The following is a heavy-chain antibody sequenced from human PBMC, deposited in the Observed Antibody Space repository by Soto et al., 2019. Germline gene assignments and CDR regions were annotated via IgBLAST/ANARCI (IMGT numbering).Heavy chain of an antibody. CDR3: AARHFWSRPWSDIRLDX. V-gene: IGHV4-4*02. CDR2: ISHSGST. D-gene: IGHD3-3*02. CDR1: GDSINSSHW. J-gene: IGHJ4*02. Sequence: LSLTCAVSGDSINSSHWWNWVRQPPEKGLEWIGQISHSGSTTYNPSLTSRVTISVEKSKKHFSLKLTSVTAADTAVYYCAARHFWSRPWSDIRLDXWGQGTLVTVSX.